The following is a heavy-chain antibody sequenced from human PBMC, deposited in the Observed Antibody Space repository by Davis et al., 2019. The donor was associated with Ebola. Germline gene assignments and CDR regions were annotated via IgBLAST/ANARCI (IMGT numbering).Heavy chain of an antibody. D-gene: IGHD4-17*01. CDR3: ARVSATVTTLDY. Sequence: GESLKISCAASGFTFSSYAMHWVRQAPGKGLEYVSAISSNGGSTYYANSVKGRFTISRDNSKNTLYLQMGSLRAEDMAVYYCARVSATVTTLDYWGQGTLVTVSS. CDR2: ISSNGGST. J-gene: IGHJ4*02. CDR1: GFTFSSYA. V-gene: IGHV3-64*01.